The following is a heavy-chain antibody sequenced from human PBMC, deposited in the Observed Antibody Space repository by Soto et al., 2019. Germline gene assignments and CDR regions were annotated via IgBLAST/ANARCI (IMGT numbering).Heavy chain of an antibody. V-gene: IGHV3-11*05. Sequence: QVPLVESGGGLVKPGGSLRLSCAASGLTFSDYYMSWIRQAPGKGLEWVSYITSRGSYTTYADAVQGRFTISRDNAKNSLYLQMNSLRVADTAIYYCARELDGIDVWGQGTTVTVSS. CDR1: GLTFSDYY. CDR3: ARELDGIDV. CDR2: ITSRGSYT. J-gene: IGHJ6*02.